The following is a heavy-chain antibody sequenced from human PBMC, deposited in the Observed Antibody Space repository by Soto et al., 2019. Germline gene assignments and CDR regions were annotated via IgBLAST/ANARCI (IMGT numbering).Heavy chain of an antibody. CDR3: AKARPQRITLNWFDP. V-gene: IGHV3-30*18. J-gene: IGHJ5*02. D-gene: IGHD3-10*01. Sequence: PGGSLRLSCAASGFTFSSYGMHWVRQAPGKGLEWVAVISYDGSNKYYADSVKGRFTISRDNSKNTLYLQMNSLRAEDTAVYYCAKARPQRITLNWFDPWGQGTLVTVSS. CDR1: GFTFSSYG. CDR2: ISYDGSNK.